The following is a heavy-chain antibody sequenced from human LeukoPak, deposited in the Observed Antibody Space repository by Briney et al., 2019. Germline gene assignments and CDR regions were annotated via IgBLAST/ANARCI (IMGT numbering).Heavy chain of an antibody. V-gene: IGHV4-31*11. J-gene: IGHJ4*02. CDR2: IYYSGST. CDR1: GGSFSGYY. CDR3: ARDSTTVPFDY. Sequence: PSETLSLTCAVYGGSFSGYYWSWIRQHPGKGLEWIGYIYYSGSTYYNPSLKSRVTISVDTSKNQFSLKLSSVTAADTAVYYCARDSTTVPFDYWGQGTLVTVSS. D-gene: IGHD4-17*01.